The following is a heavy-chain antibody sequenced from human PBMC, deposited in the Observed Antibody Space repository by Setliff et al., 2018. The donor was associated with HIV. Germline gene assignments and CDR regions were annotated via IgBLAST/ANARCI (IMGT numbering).Heavy chain of an antibody. V-gene: IGHV1-69*10. CDR1: GDTFNNCA. CDR3: AMGRKKVTTDDAFDI. D-gene: IGHD4-17*01. Sequence: GASVKVSCKASGDTFNNCAVTWVRQAPGQGLECMGGIIPMLGITNYAQRFQGRLTITADESTSTAYMELSSLRSEDTAVYYCAMGRKKVTTDDAFDIWGQGTTVTVSS. CDR2: IIPMLGIT. J-gene: IGHJ3*02.